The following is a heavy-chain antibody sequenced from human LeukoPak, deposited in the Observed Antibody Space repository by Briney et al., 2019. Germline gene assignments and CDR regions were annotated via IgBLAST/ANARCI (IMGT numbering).Heavy chain of an antibody. D-gene: IGHD3-3*01. Sequence: PGGSLRLSCAAAGFTFGDLGMHWVRQAPGKGLEWVALIWKDGSDEFYADSVKGRFTISRDNSRNTLSLQMNSLRGEDTAVYYCAREEAFQLEASLDQWGQGTLVTVSS. CDR1: GFTFGDLG. J-gene: IGHJ4*02. V-gene: IGHV3-33*01. CDR2: IWKDGSDE. CDR3: AREEAFQLEASLDQ.